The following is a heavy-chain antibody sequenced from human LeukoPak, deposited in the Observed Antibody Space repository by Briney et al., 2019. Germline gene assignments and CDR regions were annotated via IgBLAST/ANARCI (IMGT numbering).Heavy chain of an antibody. D-gene: IGHD6-13*01. Sequence: GESLKISCKGSGYSFTSYWTSWVRQMPGKGLEWMGRIDPSDSYTNYSPSFQGHVTISADKSISTAYLQWSSLKASDTATYYCARQGSAAGTDLDFTTYYYYYGMDVWGKGTTVTVSS. CDR3: ARQGSAAGTDLDFTTYYYYYGMDV. CDR2: IDPSDSYT. V-gene: IGHV5-10-1*01. CDR1: GYSFTSYW. J-gene: IGHJ6*04.